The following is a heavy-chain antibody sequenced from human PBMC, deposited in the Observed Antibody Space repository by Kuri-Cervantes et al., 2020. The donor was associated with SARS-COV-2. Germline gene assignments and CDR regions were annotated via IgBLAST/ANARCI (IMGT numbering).Heavy chain of an antibody. CDR2: IKQDGSEK. J-gene: IGHJ4*02. CDR1: GFTFSSYW. Sequence: GESLKISCAASGFTFSSYWMSWVRQASGKGLEWVANIKQDGSEKYYVDSVKGRFTISRDNAKNSLYLQMNSLRAEDTAVYYCASGGDCSSTSCYRAEVNWGQGTLVTVSS. V-gene: IGHV3-7*01. D-gene: IGHD2-2*02. CDR3: ASGGDCSSTSCYRAEVN.